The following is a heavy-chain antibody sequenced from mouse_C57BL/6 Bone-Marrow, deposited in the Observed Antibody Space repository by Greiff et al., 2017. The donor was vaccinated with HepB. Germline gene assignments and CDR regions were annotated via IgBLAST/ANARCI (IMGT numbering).Heavy chain of an antibody. CDR1: GYTFTSYW. D-gene: IGHD1-1*01. V-gene: IGHV1-55*01. CDR2: VYPGSGST. Sequence: QVQLQQPGAELVKPGASVKMSCKASGYTFTSYWITWVKQRPGQGLEWIGDVYPGSGSTDYNEKFKSKATLTVDTSSSTAYMQLSSLTSEDSAVYYCARDTTVVARYFDVWGTGTTVTVSS. J-gene: IGHJ1*03. CDR3: ARDTTVVARYFDV.